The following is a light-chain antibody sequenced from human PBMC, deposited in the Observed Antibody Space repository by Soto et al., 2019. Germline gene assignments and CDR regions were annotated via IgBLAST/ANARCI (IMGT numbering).Light chain of an antibody. Sequence: EIVLTQSPGTLSLSPGERATLSCRASPSVRSTSLAWYQQKPGQAPRLLIYGASNRATGIPDRFSGSGSGTDFTLTISRLEAEDFAVYYCQQYGISPRTFGQGTKVEIK. J-gene: IGKJ1*01. V-gene: IGKV3-20*01. CDR2: GAS. CDR1: PSVRSTS. CDR3: QQYGISPRT.